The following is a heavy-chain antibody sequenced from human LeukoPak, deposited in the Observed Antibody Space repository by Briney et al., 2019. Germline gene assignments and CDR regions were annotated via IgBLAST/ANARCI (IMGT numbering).Heavy chain of an antibody. CDR2: IYYSGST. J-gene: IGHJ5*02. CDR1: GGSISSYY. D-gene: IGHD2-15*01. V-gene: IGHV4-59*01. Sequence: PSETLSLTCTVSGGSISSYYWSWIRQPPGKGLEWIGYIYYSGSTNYNPSLKSRVTISVDTSKNQFSLKLSSVTAADMAVYYCARVGCSGGSCYTNWFDPWGQGTLVTVSS. CDR3: ARVGCSGGSCYTNWFDP.